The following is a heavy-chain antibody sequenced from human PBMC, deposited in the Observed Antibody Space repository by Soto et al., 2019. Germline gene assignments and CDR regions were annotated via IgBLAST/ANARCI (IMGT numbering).Heavy chain of an antibody. J-gene: IGHJ5*02. D-gene: IGHD3-22*01. CDR2: ISAYNGNT. CDR3: ARGSDYYSDGP. V-gene: IGHV1-18*01. CDR1: GYTFTSYR. Sequence: QVQLVQSGAEVKKPGASVEVSCKASGYTFTSYRISWVRQAPGQGLEWMGWISAYNGNTNYAQRLQGRVTMTTDTSTRTAYMELRRLRSDGTAVYYCARGSDYYSDGPWGQGTLVTVSS.